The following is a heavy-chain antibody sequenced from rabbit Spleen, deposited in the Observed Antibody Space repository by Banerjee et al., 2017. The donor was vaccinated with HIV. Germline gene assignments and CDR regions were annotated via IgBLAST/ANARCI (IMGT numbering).Heavy chain of an antibody. D-gene: IGHD8-1*01. V-gene: IGHV1S45*01. Sequence: QQQLVESGGGLVKPEGSLTLTCTASGFDFSSNYYFSWVRQAPGKGLELIACIYAGSSGNTYSATWAKGRFTISKTSSTTVTLQMTSLTAADTATYFCARDTGTSFSTYGMDLWGQGTLVTVS. CDR2: IYAGSSGNT. J-gene: IGHJ6*01. CDR3: ARDTGTSFSTYGMDL. CDR1: GFDFSSNYY.